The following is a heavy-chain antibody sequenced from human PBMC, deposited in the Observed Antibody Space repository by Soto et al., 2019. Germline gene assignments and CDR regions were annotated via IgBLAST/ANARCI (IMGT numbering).Heavy chain of an antibody. D-gene: IGHD6-6*01. CDR3: ARETIYSSSAPYYYYGMDV. CDR2: INPNSGGT. J-gene: IGHJ6*02. CDR1: GYTFTGYY. V-gene: IGHV1-2*02. Sequence: QVQLVQSGAEVKKPGASVKVSCKASGYTFTGYYMHRVRQAPGQGREWMGWINPNSGGTNYAQKFQGRVTMTRDTSISTAYMELSRLRYDDTAVYYCARETIYSSSAPYYYYGMDVWGQGTTVTVSS.